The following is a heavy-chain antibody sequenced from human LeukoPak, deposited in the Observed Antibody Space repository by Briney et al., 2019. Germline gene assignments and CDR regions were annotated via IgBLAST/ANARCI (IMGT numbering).Heavy chain of an antibody. V-gene: IGHV1-2*02. Sequence: ASVKVSCKASGYTFTGYYTHWVRQAPGQGLEWMGWINPNSGGTNYAQKFQGRVTMTRDTSISTAYMELSRLRSDDTAVYYCARDSWSLEYYFDYWGQGTLVTVSS. CDR2: INPNSGGT. J-gene: IGHJ4*02. CDR1: GYTFTGYY. CDR3: ARDSWSLEYYFDY. D-gene: IGHD1-26*01.